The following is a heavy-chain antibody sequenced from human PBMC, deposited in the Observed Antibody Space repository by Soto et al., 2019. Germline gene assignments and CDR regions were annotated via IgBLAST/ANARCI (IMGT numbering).Heavy chain of an antibody. D-gene: IGHD3-16*01. CDR1: GFTFSSYA. Sequence: PGGSLRLSCAASGFTFSSYAMHWVRQAPGKGLEWVAVISYDGSNKYYADSVNGRFTISRDNSKNTLYLQMNSLRAEDTAVYYCARAYEGDYFDYWGQGTLVTVSS. CDR3: ARAYEGDYFDY. J-gene: IGHJ4*02. CDR2: ISYDGSNK. V-gene: IGHV3-30-3*01.